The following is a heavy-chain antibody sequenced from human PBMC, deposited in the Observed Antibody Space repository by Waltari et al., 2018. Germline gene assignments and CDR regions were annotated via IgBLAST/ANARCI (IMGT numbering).Heavy chain of an antibody. CDR2: IYPSGST. Sequence: QVQLQESGPGLVKPSETLSLTCAVSGYSISSGYYWGWSRQPPGKGLEWIGSIYPSGSTYYNPSLKSRVTISVDTSKNQFSLKLSSVTAADTAVYYCARRAAIAATGPTYYMDVWGKGTTVTVSS. CDR1: GYSISSGYY. D-gene: IGHD6-13*01. CDR3: ARRAAIAATGPTYYMDV. J-gene: IGHJ6*03. V-gene: IGHV4-38-2*01.